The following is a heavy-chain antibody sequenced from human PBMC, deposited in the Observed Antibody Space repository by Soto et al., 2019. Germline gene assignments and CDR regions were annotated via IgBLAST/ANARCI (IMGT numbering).Heavy chain of an antibody. CDR1: GFTFSSYA. D-gene: IGHD2-2*01. J-gene: IGHJ4*02. Sequence: GSLRLSCAASGFTFSSYAMSWVRQAPGKGLEWVSAISGSGGSTYYADSVKGRFTISRDNSKNTLYLQMNSLRAEDTAVYYCAKRMGYCSSTSCSIFDYWGQGTLVTVSS. V-gene: IGHV3-23*01. CDR2: ISGSGGST. CDR3: AKRMGYCSSTSCSIFDY.